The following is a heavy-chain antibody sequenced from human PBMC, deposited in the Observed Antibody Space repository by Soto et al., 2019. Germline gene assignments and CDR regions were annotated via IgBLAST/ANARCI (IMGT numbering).Heavy chain of an antibody. V-gene: IGHV1-18*01. D-gene: IGHD2-8*02. Sequence: QVQLVQSGPEVKKPGASVKVSCKTSGYIFTTYGIAWVRQAPGQGLEWMGWITVYNSNTNYAQKFQGRVTMTTDTPPNTAYMELRDLRSGDTAVDYSAKTGGTGFSTVPSSYDPYYFDYWGQGTLVTVSS. CDR1: GYIFTTYG. J-gene: IGHJ4*02. CDR3: AKTGGTGFSTVPSSYDPYYFDY. CDR2: ITVYNSNT.